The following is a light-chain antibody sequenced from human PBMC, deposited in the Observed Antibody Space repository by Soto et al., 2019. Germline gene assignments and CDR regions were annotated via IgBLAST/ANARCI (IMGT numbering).Light chain of an antibody. CDR1: QGISNY. J-gene: IGKJ1*01. Sequence: DIPITQSPSSLSASVGHRVTITCRASQGISNYLAWYQQKPGKVPKLLIYAASTLQSGVPSRFSGSGSGTDFTLAISSLQAEDGATYYCQKYNSAPRTFGQGTKVEIK. CDR3: QKYNSAPRT. V-gene: IGKV1-27*01. CDR2: AAS.